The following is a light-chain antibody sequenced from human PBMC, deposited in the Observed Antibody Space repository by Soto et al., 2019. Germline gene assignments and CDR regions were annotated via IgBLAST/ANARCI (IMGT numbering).Light chain of an antibody. J-gene: IGLJ1*01. CDR1: SSDVGGYNY. Sequence: QSALTQPRSVSGSPGQSVTISCTGTSSDVGGYNYVSWYQQHPGKAPKLMIYDVSKRPSGVPDRFSGSKSGNTASLTISGLQPVYEADYYYRSYAGSSTLYLFGPGTNPTAL. CDR2: DVS. CDR3: RSYAGSSTLYL. V-gene: IGLV2-11*01.